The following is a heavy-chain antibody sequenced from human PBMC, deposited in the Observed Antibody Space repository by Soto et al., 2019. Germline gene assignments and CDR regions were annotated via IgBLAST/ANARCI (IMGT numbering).Heavy chain of an antibody. CDR3: ARGGYSYGLQYYFDY. CDR2: IIPIFGTA. CDR1: GGTFSSYA. V-gene: IGHV1-69*13. J-gene: IGHJ4*02. Sequence: SVKVSCKASGGTFSSYAISWVRQAPGQGLGWMGGIIPIFGTANYAQKFQGRVTITADESTSTAYMELSSLRSEDTAVYYCARGGYSYGLQYYFDYWGQGTLVTVSS. D-gene: IGHD5-18*01.